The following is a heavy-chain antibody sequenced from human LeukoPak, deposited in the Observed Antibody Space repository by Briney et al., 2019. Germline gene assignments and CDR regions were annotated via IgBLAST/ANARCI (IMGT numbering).Heavy chain of an antibody. J-gene: IGHJ6*02. V-gene: IGHV3-30*04. CDR1: GFTLSSYA. CDR3: ARTTSSWWYYYYGMDV. Sequence: GGSLRLSCAASGFTLSSYAMHWVRQAPGKGLEWVAVISYDGSNKYYADSVKGRFTISRDNSKNTLYLPMNSLRAEDTAVYYCARTTSSWWYYYYGMDVWGQGTTVTVSS. D-gene: IGHD2-2*01. CDR2: ISYDGSNK.